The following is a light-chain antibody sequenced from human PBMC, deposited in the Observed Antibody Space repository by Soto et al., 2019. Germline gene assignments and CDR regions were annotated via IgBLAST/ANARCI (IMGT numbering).Light chain of an antibody. CDR2: DAS. Sequence: DIQMTQSPSSLSASVGDRVTITCQASQDISNYLNWYQQKPGKAPKLLIYDASNLETGVPSRFSGSGSGTDFTFTISSLQPEDIPTYYCQQYDNLLLTFGGGTKVDIK. J-gene: IGKJ4*01. V-gene: IGKV1-33*01. CDR1: QDISNY. CDR3: QQYDNLLLT.